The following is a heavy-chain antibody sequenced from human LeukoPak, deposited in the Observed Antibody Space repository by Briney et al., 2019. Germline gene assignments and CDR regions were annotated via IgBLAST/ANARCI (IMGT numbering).Heavy chain of an antibody. V-gene: IGHV3-53*01. Sequence: GGSLRLSCAASGFTVSSNYMSWVRQAPGKGLEWVSVIYSGGSTYYADSVKGRFTISRDNSKNTLYLQMNSLRAEDTAVYYCARAPSGSFINYYYYYMDVWGTGTTVTVSS. J-gene: IGHJ6*03. CDR3: ARAPSGSFINYYYYYMDV. D-gene: IGHD6-19*01. CDR2: IYSGGST. CDR1: GFTVSSNY.